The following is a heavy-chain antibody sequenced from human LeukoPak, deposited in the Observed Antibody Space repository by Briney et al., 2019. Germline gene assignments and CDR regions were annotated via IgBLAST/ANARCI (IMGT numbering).Heavy chain of an antibody. V-gene: IGHV1-46*01. CDR3: ASKDWFDP. Sequence: GASVKVSCKASGYTFTSYYMHWVRQAPGQGLEWMGIINPSGGSTSYAQKFQGRVTMTRNTSISTAYMELSSLRSEDTAVYYCASKDWFDPWGQGTLVTVSS. CDR2: INPSGGST. CDR1: GYTFTSYY. J-gene: IGHJ5*02.